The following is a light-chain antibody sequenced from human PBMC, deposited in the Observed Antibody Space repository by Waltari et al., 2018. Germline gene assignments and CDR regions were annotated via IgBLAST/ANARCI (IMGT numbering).Light chain of an antibody. CDR3: QHYNNLPLT. V-gene: IGKV3-15*01. Sequence: EVVMTQSPVTLSLSPGVRATLSCWASPHVGTNVAWYQLKPGQAPRLLMYGASTRATGVPGRFSGSGSGTGFALTISSLQSEDSAVYYCQHYNNLPLTFGGGTKVEI. CDR2: GAS. CDR1: PHVGTN. J-gene: IGKJ4*01.